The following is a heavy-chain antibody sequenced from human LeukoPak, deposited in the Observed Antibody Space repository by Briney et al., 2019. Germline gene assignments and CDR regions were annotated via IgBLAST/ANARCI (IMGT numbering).Heavy chain of an antibody. CDR3: ARDGLRNYYDGSGYFYDY. D-gene: IGHD3-22*01. V-gene: IGHV3-11*01. Sequence: GGSLRLSCAASGFTFSDYYMSWIRQAPGKGLEWVSYISSSGSIISYADSVKGRFTISRDNAKNSLYLQMNSLRAEDTAVYYCARDGLRNYYDGSGYFYDYWGQGTLVTLSS. CDR2: ISSSGSII. J-gene: IGHJ4*02. CDR1: GFTFSDYY.